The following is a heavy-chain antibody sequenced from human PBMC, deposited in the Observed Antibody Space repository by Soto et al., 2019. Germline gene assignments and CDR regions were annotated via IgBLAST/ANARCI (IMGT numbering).Heavy chain of an antibody. D-gene: IGHD1-1*01. CDR3: ARERASGNHDF. V-gene: IGHV1-69*01. J-gene: IGHJ4*02. Sequence: PGGSLRLSCRTSGGTFNSYTINWVRRAPGQGLEWVGGIVAIFDKRNYAQKFLGRVTITADESTSTAYLELSGLTIEDTAVYYCARERASGNHDFWGQGTPVTVSS. CDR2: IVAIFDKR. CDR1: GGTFNSYT.